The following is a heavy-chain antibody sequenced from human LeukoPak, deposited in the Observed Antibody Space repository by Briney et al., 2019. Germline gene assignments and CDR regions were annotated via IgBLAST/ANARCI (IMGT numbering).Heavy chain of an antibody. CDR1: GYTFTSYG. CDR2: ISAYNGNT. CDR3: ARRRRITGTVGHDAFDI. V-gene: IGHV1-18*01. J-gene: IGHJ3*02. D-gene: IGHD1-20*01. Sequence: GASVKVSCKASGYTFTSYGISWVRQAPGQGLEWMGWISAYNGNTNYAQKLQGRVTMTTDTSTSTAYMELRSLRSDDTAVYYCARRRRITGTVGHDAFDIWGQGTMVTVSS.